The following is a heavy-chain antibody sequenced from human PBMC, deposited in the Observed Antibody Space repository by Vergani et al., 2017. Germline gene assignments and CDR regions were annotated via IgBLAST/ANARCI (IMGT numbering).Heavy chain of an antibody. CDR3: ARAGVGLLAAAGRGIWFDP. Sequence: QVQLVQSGAEVKKPGASVKVSCKASGYTFTSYGISWVRQAPGQGLEWMGWISAYNGNTNYAQKLQGRVTMTTDTSTSTAYMELRSLRSDDTAVYYWARAGVGLLAAAGRGIWFDPWSQGSLVTVSS. CDR1: GYTFTSYG. CDR2: ISAYNGNT. D-gene: IGHD6-25*01. V-gene: IGHV1-18*01. J-gene: IGHJ5*02.